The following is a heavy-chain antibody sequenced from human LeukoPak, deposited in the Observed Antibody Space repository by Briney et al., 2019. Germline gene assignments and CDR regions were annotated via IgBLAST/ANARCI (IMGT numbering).Heavy chain of an antibody. CDR1: GGSISDYH. CDR2: FYHSGST. CDR3: ASTQQWLAFDY. V-gene: IGHV4-59*01. Sequence: PSETLSLTCTVSGGSISDYHWSWIRQPPGKGLEWIGCFYHSGSTNYNPSPKSRVPISANTYKNEFSLNLISVTDIETDVYYCASTQQWLAFDYWGRGILVTVSS. D-gene: IGHD6-19*01. J-gene: IGHJ4*02.